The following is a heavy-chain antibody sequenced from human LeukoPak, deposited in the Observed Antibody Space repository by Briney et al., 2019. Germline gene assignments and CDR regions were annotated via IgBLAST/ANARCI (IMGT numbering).Heavy chain of an antibody. CDR1: GGSISSSSYY. CDR3: ARDSAVAGQAVDYYYYYMDV. V-gene: IGHV4-39*02. D-gene: IGHD6-19*01. Sequence: PSETLSLTCTVSGGSISSSSYYWGWIRQPPGKGLEWIGSIYYSGSTYYNPSLKSRLTISVDTSKNHFSLKLSSVTAADTAVYYCARDSAVAGQAVDYYYYYMDVWGKGTTVTVSS. CDR2: IYYSGST. J-gene: IGHJ6*03.